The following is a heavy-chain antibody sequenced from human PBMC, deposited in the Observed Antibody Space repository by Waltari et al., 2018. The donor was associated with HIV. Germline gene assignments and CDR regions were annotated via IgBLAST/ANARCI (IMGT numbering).Heavy chain of an antibody. Sequence: QVQLVESGGGVVQPGKSLRPSCAASGFTFSTHGMHWVRQAPGKGLEWVATIWHDGSNTYYADSVKGRFTISRDNSKNTVNLQMNGLRVEDTAVYFCARVGLAAAGTQYFGMDVWGQGTTVTVSS. D-gene: IGHD6-25*01. V-gene: IGHV3-33*01. J-gene: IGHJ6*02. CDR3: ARVGLAAAGTQYFGMDV. CDR2: IWHDGSNT. CDR1: GFTFSTHG.